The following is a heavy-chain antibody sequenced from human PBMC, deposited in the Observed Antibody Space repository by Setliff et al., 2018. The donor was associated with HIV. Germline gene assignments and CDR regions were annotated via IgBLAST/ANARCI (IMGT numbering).Heavy chain of an antibody. V-gene: IGHV1-2*06. J-gene: IGHJ6*03. D-gene: IGHD3-22*01. CDR1: GYSFTGYY. CDR3: ARDIGGYWDYHYYMDV. Sequence: VKVSCKASGYSFTGYYVNWVRQAPGQGLEWMGRINPKSGATNLAQKFQGRVTMTRDTSISTGSMELSRLRSDDTAVYYCARDIGGYWDYHYYMDVWGKGTTVTSP. CDR2: INPKSGAT.